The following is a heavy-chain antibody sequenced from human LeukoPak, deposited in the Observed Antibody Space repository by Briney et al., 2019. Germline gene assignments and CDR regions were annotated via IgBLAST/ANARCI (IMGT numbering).Heavy chain of an antibody. Sequence: SETLSLTCAGYGGSFSGYYWSWIRQPPGKGLEWIGEINHSGSTNYNPSLKSRVTISVDTSKNQFSLKLSPVTAADTAVYYCARGLTMVRGDAFDIWGQGTMVTVSS. V-gene: IGHV4-34*01. CDR1: GGSFSGYY. CDR2: INHSGST. J-gene: IGHJ3*02. CDR3: ARGLTMVRGDAFDI. D-gene: IGHD3-10*01.